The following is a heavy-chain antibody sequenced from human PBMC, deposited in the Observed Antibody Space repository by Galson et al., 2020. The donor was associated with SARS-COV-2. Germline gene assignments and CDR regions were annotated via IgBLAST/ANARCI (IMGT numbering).Heavy chain of an antibody. CDR2: IWYYGSNK. CDR1: GFTFSSYG. V-gene: IGHV3-33*01. J-gene: IGHJ4*02. Sequence: PGGSLRLSCAASGFTFSSYGMHWVRQAPVKGLEWVAVIWYYGSNKYYADSVKGRFTISRDNSKNTLYLQMNSLRAEDTAVYYCARGHEWELSGWGQGTLVTVSS. D-gene: IGHD1-26*01. CDR3: ARGHEWELSG.